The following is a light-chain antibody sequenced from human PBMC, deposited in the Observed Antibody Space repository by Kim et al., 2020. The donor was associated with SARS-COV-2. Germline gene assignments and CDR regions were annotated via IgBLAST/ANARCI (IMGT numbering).Light chain of an antibody. CDR3: QAWDSSSVV. CDR1: KLGDKY. J-gene: IGLJ2*01. CDR2: QAS. Sequence: VAQGQTASFTCSGNKLGDKYACWYQQKPGQSPVLVIYQASKRPSGIPERFSGSNSGNTATLTIGGTQAMDEADYYCQAWDSSSVVFGGGTKLTVL. V-gene: IGLV3-1*01.